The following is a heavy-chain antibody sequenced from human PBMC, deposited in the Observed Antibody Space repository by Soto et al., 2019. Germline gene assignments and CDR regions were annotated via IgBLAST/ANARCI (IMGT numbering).Heavy chain of an antibody. Sequence: GGSLRLSCAASGFTFSSYSMNWVRQAPGKGLEWVSYISSSSSTIYYADSVKGRFTISRDNAKNSLYLQMNSRRAEDTAVYYCARDYWYSLDYYYMDVWGKGTTVTVSS. CDR1: GFTFSSYS. D-gene: IGHD2-21*02. V-gene: IGHV3-48*01. CDR3: ARDYWYSLDYYYMDV. J-gene: IGHJ6*03. CDR2: ISSSSSTI.